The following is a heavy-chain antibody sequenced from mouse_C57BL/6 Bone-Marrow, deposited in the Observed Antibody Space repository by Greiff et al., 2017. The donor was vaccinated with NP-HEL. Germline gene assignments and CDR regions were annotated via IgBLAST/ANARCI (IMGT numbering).Heavy chain of an antibody. CDR2: IYPGSGNT. Sequence: VKLQESGAELVRPGASVKLSCKASGYTFTDYYINWVKQRPGQGLEWIARIYPGSGNTYYNEKFKGKATLTAEKSSSTAYMQLSSLTSEDSAVYFCARSSLYYYGSPMDYWGQGTSVTVSS. CDR1: GYTFTDYY. J-gene: IGHJ4*01. CDR3: ARSSLYYYGSPMDY. D-gene: IGHD1-1*01. V-gene: IGHV1-76*01.